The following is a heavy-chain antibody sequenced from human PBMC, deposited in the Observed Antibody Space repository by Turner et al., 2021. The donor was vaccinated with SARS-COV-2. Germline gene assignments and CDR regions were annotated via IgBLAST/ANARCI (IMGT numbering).Heavy chain of an antibody. J-gene: IGHJ2*01. CDR3: AKEGYGGGYFDL. V-gene: IGHV3-9*01. D-gene: IGHD2-21*01. Sequence: DGQLLESGGGLVQAGGSLILSCAASGFTFDDYAMHWVRPGSGKGMEWVSGISWTSGSIVYADSVKGRFTSSRDNAKNSLYLQMNSLRAEDTALYYCAKEGYGGGYFDLWGRGTLVTVSS. CDR1: GFTFDDYA. CDR2: ISWTSGSI.